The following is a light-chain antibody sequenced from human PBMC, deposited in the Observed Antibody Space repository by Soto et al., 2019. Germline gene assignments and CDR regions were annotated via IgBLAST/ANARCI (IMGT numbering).Light chain of an antibody. CDR1: SSNIGAGYD. CDR2: GNS. CDR3: QSYDSSLSGWV. Sequence: QSVLTQPPSVSGAPGQRVTISCTGSSSNIGAGYDVHWYQQVPGTAPKVLMYGNSNRPSGVPDRFSGSKSGTSASLDITGLQAEDEADYYCQSYDSSLSGWVFGGGTKLTVL. J-gene: IGLJ3*02. V-gene: IGLV1-40*01.